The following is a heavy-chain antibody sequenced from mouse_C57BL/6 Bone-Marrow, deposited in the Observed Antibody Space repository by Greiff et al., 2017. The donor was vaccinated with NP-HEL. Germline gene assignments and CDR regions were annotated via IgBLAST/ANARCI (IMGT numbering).Heavy chain of an antibody. J-gene: IGHJ4*01. CDR2: INPNYGTT. V-gene: IGHV1-39*01. D-gene: IGHD2-1*01. CDR3: ARYGNYGDWAMDY. CDR1: GYSLPDYN. Sequence: EVKLMESGPERVKPGASGKISCKASGYSLPDYNMNGVKKSNGKSLEWIGVINPNYGTTSYNQKFKGKATLTVDQSSSTAYMQLNSLTSEDSAVYYCARYGNYGDWAMDYWGQGTSVTVSS.